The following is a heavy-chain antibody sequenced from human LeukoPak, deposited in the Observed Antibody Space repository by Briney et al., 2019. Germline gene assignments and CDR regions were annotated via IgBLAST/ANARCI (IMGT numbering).Heavy chain of an antibody. Sequence: SQTLSLTCAVSGGSISSGGYSWSWIRQPPGKGLEWIGRIYTSGSTNYNPSLKSRVTMSVDTSKNQFSLKLSSVTAADTAVYYCARDKREGLWFGELFSPQYYYYYMDVWGKGTTVTISS. D-gene: IGHD3-10*01. CDR3: ARDKREGLWFGELFSPQYYYYYMDV. J-gene: IGHJ6*03. CDR1: GGSISSGGYS. V-gene: IGHV4-61*02. CDR2: IYTSGST.